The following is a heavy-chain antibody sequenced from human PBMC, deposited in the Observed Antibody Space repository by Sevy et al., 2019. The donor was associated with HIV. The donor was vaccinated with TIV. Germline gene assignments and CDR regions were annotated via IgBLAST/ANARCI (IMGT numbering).Heavy chain of an antibody. Sequence: QSQTLSLTCAISEDSVSSNSAAWNWIRQSPSRGLEWLGRTYYRSKWYNDYAVSVKSRITINPDTSKNQFSLQLNSVTPEDTAVYYCTRRGDSSGLFDYWGQGTLVTVSS. CDR3: TRRGDSSGLFDY. D-gene: IGHD6-19*01. CDR2: TYYRSKWYN. CDR1: EDSVSSNSAA. J-gene: IGHJ4*02. V-gene: IGHV6-1*01.